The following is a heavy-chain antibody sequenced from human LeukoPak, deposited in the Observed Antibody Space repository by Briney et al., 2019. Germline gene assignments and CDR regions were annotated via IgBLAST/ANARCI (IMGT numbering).Heavy chain of an antibody. V-gene: IGHV4-31*03. CDR2: VYYSGST. J-gene: IGHJ4*02. CDR3: ARGGCNRLDY. D-gene: IGHD1-14*01. CDR1: GGSISIGGYY. Sequence: SQTLSLTCTVSGGSISIGGYYWSWIRQHPGKGLEWFVEVYYSGSTYYNPSLKSRVTISVDTSKNQFSLKLRSVPAEDTAVHYCARGGCNRLDYWGEETLVTVSS.